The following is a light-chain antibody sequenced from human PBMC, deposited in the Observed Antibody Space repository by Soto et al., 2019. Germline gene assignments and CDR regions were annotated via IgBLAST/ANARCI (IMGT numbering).Light chain of an antibody. CDR2: EVS. J-gene: IGLJ1*01. CDR3: SSYTSSSTYV. V-gene: IGLV2-14*01. Sequence: QSVLTQPASVSGSLGQSITISCTGTSSDVGGYNYVSWYQQHPGKAPKLMIYEVSNRPSGVSNRFSGSRSGNTASLTIPGLQAEDEADYYCSSYTSSSTYVFGTGTKVTVL. CDR1: SSDVGGYNY.